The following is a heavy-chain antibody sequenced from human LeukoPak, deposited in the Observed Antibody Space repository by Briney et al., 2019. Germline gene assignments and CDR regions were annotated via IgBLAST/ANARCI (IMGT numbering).Heavy chain of an antibody. D-gene: IGHD2-8*01. V-gene: IGHV4-4*07. J-gene: IGHJ5*01. Sequence: PSETLSLTCTVSGGSISNYYWSWIRQPAGKGLEWIGRIHSSGSTNYNLSLKSRVTISVDKSENQFSLRLSSVIAADTAVYFCARDRCEGYCTSFDSWGQGTLVTVSS. CDR1: GGSISNYY. CDR3: ARDRCEGYCTSFDS. CDR2: IHSSGST.